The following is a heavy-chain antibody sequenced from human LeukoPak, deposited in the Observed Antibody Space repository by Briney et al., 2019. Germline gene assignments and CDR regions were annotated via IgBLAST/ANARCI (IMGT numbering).Heavy chain of an antibody. J-gene: IGHJ4*02. CDR3: AMNAGQWLVPYDH. D-gene: IGHD6-19*01. CDR2: ISATGSST. V-gene: IGHV3-23*01. Sequence: GGSLRLSCAASGFTFSSHALNWVRQAPGKGLEWASTISATGSSTYYADSVKGRFTISRDNSKYTLYLQMNNLRAEDTAVYYCAMNAGQWLVPYDHWGQGTLVTVSS. CDR1: GFTFSSHA.